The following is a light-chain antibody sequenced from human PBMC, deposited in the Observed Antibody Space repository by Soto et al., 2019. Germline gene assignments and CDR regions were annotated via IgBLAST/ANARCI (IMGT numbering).Light chain of an antibody. CDR2: SNN. J-gene: IGLJ2*01. Sequence: QAVVTQPPSPSGTPGQRVTISCSGSSSNIGSNTVNWYQQLPGTAPQLLIYSNNQRPSGVPDRFSGSKSGTSASLAIGGLQSEDEADYYCASCDVSLPHVVFGGGTKLTVL. CDR3: ASCDVSLPHVV. V-gene: IGLV1-44*01. CDR1: SSNIGSNT.